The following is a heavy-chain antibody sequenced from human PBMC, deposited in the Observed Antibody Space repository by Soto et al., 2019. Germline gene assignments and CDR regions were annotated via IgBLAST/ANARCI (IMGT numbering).Heavy chain of an antibody. CDR3: AREHDFWIGYSFDD. Sequence: ASVKVSCKASGYTFTDYAIQWVRQAPGQRLEWMGWINAGNGNTKYSQKFQGRVTITRDTSASTAYIELSSLRSEDTAVYYCAREHDFWIGYSFDDWGQGTLVTV. J-gene: IGHJ4*02. CDR2: INAGNGNT. V-gene: IGHV1-3*01. D-gene: IGHD3-3*01. CDR1: GYTFTDYA.